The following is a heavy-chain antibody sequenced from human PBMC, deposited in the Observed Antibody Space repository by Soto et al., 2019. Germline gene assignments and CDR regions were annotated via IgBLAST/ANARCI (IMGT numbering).Heavy chain of an antibody. V-gene: IGHV4-39*01. D-gene: IGHD2-21*02. CDR3: ASQVVTASSTIYYFAY. J-gene: IGHJ4*02. CDR2: IFYSGST. CDR1: GGSISSSIYY. Sequence: SETLSLTCTVSGGSISSSIYYGGWIRRPPGKGLEWIGSIFYSGSTYYNPSLKSRVTISVDTSKNQFSLKLYSVTAADTAMYYCASQVVTASSTIYYFAYWGQGILVTVSS.